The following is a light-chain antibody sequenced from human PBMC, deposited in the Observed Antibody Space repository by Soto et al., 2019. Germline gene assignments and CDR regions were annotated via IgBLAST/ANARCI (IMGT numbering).Light chain of an antibody. J-gene: IGKJ1*01. CDR3: QHYGDSSWT. Sequence: EIVLTQSPGTLSLSPGERATLSCRADRSVSDTLLTWFQQKPGQAPRLLIFGTSNRAPGIPDRFSGSGSGTDFPLTISRLEPDDFAVYYCQHYGDSSWTFGQGTKVEIK. CDR2: GTS. CDR1: RSVSDTL. V-gene: IGKV3-20*01.